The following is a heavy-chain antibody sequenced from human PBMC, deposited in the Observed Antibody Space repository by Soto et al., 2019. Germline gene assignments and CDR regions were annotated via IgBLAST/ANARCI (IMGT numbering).Heavy chain of an antibody. CDR2: ISSSSSYI. CDR1: GFTFSSYS. J-gene: IGHJ5*02. Sequence: GGSLRLSCAASGFTFSSYSMNWVRQAPGKGLEWVSSISSSSSYIYYADSVKGRFTISRDNAKNSLYLQMNSLRAEDTAVYYCARGGYGSGSYREYNWFDPRGQGTLVTVSS. CDR3: ARGGYGSGSYREYNWFDP. V-gene: IGHV3-21*01. D-gene: IGHD3-10*01.